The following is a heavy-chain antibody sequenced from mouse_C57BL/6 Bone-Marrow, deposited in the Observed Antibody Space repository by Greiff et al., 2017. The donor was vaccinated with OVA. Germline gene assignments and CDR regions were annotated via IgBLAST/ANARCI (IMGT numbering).Heavy chain of an antibody. V-gene: IGHV1-59*01. CDR2: IDPSDSYT. CDR1: GYTFTSYW. Sequence: QVQLQQPGAELVRPGTSVKLSCKASGYTFTSYWMHWVKQRPGQGLEWIGVIDPSDSYTNYNQKFKGKATLTVDTSSSTAYMQLSSLTSEDSAVYYCARLGITTVVERFFDYWGQGTTLTVSS. CDR3: ARLGITTVVERFFDY. J-gene: IGHJ2*01. D-gene: IGHD1-1*01.